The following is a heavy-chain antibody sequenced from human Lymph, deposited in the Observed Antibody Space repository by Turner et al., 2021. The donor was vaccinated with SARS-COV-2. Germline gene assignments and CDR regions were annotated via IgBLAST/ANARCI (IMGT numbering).Heavy chain of an antibody. J-gene: IGHJ4*02. CDR3: AKGVRGAMIVVVIPYFDY. Sequence: EVQLLESGGGLVQPGGSMRLSWASPGFTFSSFAMSWVRQAPGKGLEWVSAISGSGGDTFYADSVKGRFTISRDNSKNTLYLQMNSLRAEDTAVYYCAKGVRGAMIVVVIPYFDYWGQGTLVTVSS. CDR1: GFTFSSFA. CDR2: ISGSGGDT. V-gene: IGHV3-23*01. D-gene: IGHD3-22*01.